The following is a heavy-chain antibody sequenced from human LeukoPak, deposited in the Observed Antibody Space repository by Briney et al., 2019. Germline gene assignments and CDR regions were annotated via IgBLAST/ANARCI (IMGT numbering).Heavy chain of an antibody. CDR1: GGSISSSSYY. CDR2: IYYSGST. D-gene: IGHD6-13*01. V-gene: IGHV4-39*01. Sequence: SETLSLTCTVSGGSISSSSYYWGWIRQPPGKGLEWIGSIYYSGSTYYNPSLKSRVTISVDTSKNQFSLKLSSVTAADTAVYYCARRGAAGHFDYWGQGTLVTVSS. J-gene: IGHJ4*02. CDR3: ARRGAAGHFDY.